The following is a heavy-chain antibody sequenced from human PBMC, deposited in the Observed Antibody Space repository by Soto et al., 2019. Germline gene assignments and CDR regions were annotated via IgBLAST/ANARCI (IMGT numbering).Heavy chain of an antibody. Sequence: EVQLVESGGGLVQPGRSLRLSCAASGFTFDDYAMHWVRQAPGKGLEWVSGISWNSGSIGYADSVKGRFTISRDNDKHSLYLQMNSLRAEDTALYYCAKGSMIVVVISSDAFDIWGQGTMVTVSS. CDR1: GFTFDDYA. CDR2: ISWNSGSI. J-gene: IGHJ3*02. D-gene: IGHD3-22*01. V-gene: IGHV3-9*01. CDR3: AKGSMIVVVISSDAFDI.